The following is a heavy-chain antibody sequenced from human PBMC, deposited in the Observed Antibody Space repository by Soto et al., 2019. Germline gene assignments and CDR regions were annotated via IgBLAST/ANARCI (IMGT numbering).Heavy chain of an antibody. V-gene: IGHV3-30-3*01. Sequence: GGSLRLSCAASGFTSSNYAMPWVRQAPGKGLEWVAFISYDGSNKYYADSVKGRFTISRDNSKNTLYLQMNSLRAEDTAVYYCARDIPMMGAFDIWGQGTMVTVSS. D-gene: IGHD3-22*01. CDR3: ARDIPMMGAFDI. J-gene: IGHJ3*02. CDR1: GFTSSNYA. CDR2: ISYDGSNK.